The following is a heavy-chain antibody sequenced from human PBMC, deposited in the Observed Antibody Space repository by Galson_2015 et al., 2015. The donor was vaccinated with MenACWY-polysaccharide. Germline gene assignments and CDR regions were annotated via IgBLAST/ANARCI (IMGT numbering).Heavy chain of an antibody. J-gene: IGHJ5*01. D-gene: IGHD3-22*01. CDR1: GFAVSSRA. Sequence: SLRLSCAASGFAVSSRAMSWVRQAPGKEPEWIAAITNNAGKTYYAHSVMGRFTISRDSSKSTVYLQMDSLRADDTAVYYCAKGLSEGGYSWYLDSWGRGTLVTVSS. CDR2: ITNNAGKT. V-gene: IGHV3-23*01. CDR3: AKGLSEGGYSWYLDS.